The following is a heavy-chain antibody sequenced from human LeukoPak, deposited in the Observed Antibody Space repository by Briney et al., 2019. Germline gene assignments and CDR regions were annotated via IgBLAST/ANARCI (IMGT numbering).Heavy chain of an antibody. CDR1: GDSISSSSHY. CDR3: ARDGRCSGGSCYSDYYYYGMDV. J-gene: IGHJ6*02. Sequence: PSETLSLTCTVSGDSISSSSHYWGWVRQAPGKGLEWVSYISSSSSTIYYADSVKGRFTISRDNAKNSLYLQMNSLRAEDTAVYYCARDGRCSGGSCYSDYYYYGMDVWGQGTTVTVSS. V-gene: IGHV3-48*01. D-gene: IGHD2-15*01. CDR2: ISSSSSTI.